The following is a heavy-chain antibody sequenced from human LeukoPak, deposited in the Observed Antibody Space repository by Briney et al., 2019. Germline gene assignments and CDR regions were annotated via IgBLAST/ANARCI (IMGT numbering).Heavy chain of an antibody. Sequence: ASVKVSCKASGYTFTSYGISWVRQAPGQGLEWMGWISAYNGNTNYAQKLQGRVTITADESTSTAYMELSSLRSEDTAVYYCARDAYYDFWSGYLWGQGTLVTVSS. CDR1: GYTFTSYG. CDR2: ISAYNGNT. V-gene: IGHV1-18*01. CDR3: ARDAYYDFWSGYL. J-gene: IGHJ4*02. D-gene: IGHD3-3*01.